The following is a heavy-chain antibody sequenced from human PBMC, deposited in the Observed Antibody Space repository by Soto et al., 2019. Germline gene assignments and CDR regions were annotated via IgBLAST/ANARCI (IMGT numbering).Heavy chain of an antibody. CDR3: ARRAYDFWSGYYFDY. V-gene: IGHV3-7*01. Sequence: QPGGSLRLSCAASGFTFSSYWMSWVRQAPGKGLEWVANIKQDGSEKYYVDSVRGRFTISRDNAKNSLYLQMNSLRAEDTAVYYCARRAYDFWSGYYFDYWGQGTLVTVSS. CDR1: GFTFSSYW. D-gene: IGHD3-3*01. J-gene: IGHJ4*02. CDR2: IKQDGSEK.